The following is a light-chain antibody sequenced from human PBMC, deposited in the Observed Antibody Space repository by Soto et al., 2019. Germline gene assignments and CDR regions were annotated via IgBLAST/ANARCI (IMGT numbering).Light chain of an antibody. Sequence: QSALTQPASVSGSPGQSITISCTGTSSDVGGYNYVSWYQQHPGKAPKLMIYDVSNRPSGVSNRFSGSKSGNTASLTISGLQAEDEADYYCSSYTSSGVVFAGGTKLTVL. CDR1: SSDVGGYNY. J-gene: IGLJ2*01. CDR3: SSYTSSGVV. V-gene: IGLV2-14*01. CDR2: DVS.